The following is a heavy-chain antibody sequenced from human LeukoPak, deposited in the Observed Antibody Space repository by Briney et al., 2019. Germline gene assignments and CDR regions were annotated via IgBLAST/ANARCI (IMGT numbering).Heavy chain of an antibody. CDR1: GGSISSGDYY. J-gene: IGHJ5*02. CDR3: AKALDP. D-gene: IGHD1-1*01. CDR2: IYYTGTT. V-gene: IGHV4-31*03. Sequence: SQTLSLTCTVSGGSISSGDYYWSWIREHPVKGLEWIGNIYYTGTTYYNPSLRSRLSISRDTSKNQFFLKLNSVTAADTAVYYCAKALDPRGQGTLVTVSS.